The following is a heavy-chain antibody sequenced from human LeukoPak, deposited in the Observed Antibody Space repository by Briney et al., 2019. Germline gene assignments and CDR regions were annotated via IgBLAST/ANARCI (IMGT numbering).Heavy chain of an antibody. V-gene: IGHV3-48*03. Sequence: GGSLRLSCAASGFIFSSYEMNWVRQAPGKGLEWISYISDRGSTIYYADSVKGRFTISRDNAGNTLYLQMNSLRAEDTAVYYCAGSPYYANIDSEDYWGQGTLVTVSS. CDR1: GFIFSSYE. D-gene: IGHD3-10*01. J-gene: IGHJ4*02. CDR2: ISDRGSTI. CDR3: AGSPYYANIDSEDY.